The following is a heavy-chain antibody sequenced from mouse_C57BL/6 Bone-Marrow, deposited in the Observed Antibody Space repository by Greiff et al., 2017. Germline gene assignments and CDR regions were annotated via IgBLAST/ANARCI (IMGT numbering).Heavy chain of an antibody. J-gene: IGHJ3*01. CDR1: GYTFTGYW. Sequence: QVQLKQPGAELMKPGASVKLSCKATGYTFTGYWIEWVKQRPGHGLEWIGEILPGSGSTNYNEKFKGKATFTADTSSNTAYMQLSSLTTEDSAIYYCAGVEKCYYYPLGFAYWGQGTLVTVSA. D-gene: IGHD1-1*01. CDR3: AGVEKCYYYPLGFAY. CDR2: ILPGSGST. V-gene: IGHV1-9*01.